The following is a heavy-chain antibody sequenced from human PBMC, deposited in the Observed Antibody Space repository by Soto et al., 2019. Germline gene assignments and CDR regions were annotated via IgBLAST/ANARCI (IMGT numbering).Heavy chain of an antibody. V-gene: IGHV1-58*02. CDR2: IVVGSGNT. J-gene: IGHJ3*02. CDR3: AVWPGTDAFDI. Sequence: SVKVSCKASGFTFTSSAMQWVRQARGQRLEWIGWIVVGSGNTNYAQKFQERVTITRDMSTSTAYMELSRLRSEDSAVYYCAVWPGTDAFDIWGQGTMVTVSS. CDR1: GFTFTSSA. D-gene: IGHD1-1*01.